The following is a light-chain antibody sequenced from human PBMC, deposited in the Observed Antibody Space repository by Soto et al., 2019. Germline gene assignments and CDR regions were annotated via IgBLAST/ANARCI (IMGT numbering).Light chain of an antibody. V-gene: IGKV3-20*01. J-gene: IGKJ5*01. CDR3: QQYRMSPNT. CDR1: QSVSSSY. CDR2: GAS. Sequence: IVLTQSPGTLSLSTGERATLSCRASQSVSSSYLAWYQQKPGQAPRLLIYGASSRATGIPDRFSGSGSGTDFTLTISRLEPEDFAVYYCQQYRMSPNTFGQGTRLEIK.